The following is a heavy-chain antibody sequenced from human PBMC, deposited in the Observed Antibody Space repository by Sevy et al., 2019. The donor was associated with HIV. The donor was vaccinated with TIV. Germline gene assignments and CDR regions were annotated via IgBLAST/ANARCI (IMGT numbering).Heavy chain of an antibody. CDR3: ASDLEFYDYGDSGPAFMPDY. Sequence: GGSLRLSCAASGFTFSTYGMHWVRQAPGKGLEWVAVIWFDGSNTYYADSVKGRFTISRDMAKNTLDVQMNSLRAEDTAVNYCASDLEFYDYGDSGPAFMPDYWGQGTLVTVSS. CDR1: GFTFSTYG. CDR2: IWFDGSNT. V-gene: IGHV3-33*01. D-gene: IGHD3-16*01. J-gene: IGHJ4*02.